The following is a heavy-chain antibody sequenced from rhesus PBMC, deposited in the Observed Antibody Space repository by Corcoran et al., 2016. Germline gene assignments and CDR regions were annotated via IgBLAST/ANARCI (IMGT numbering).Heavy chain of an antibody. V-gene: IGHV1-151*01. D-gene: IGHD5-24*01. CDR2: IIPLVGKT. J-gene: IGHJ4*01. Sequence: QVQLVQSGAEVKKPGAAVNPSCKASGDTFSIYATSWRVQSPGHGMGGIIPLVGKTNYEEKFQGRVTITADTSTSTAYMELSSLRSEDTAVYYCARGRDSGYSYGTPLLYWGQGVLVTVSS. CDR1: GDTFSIYA. CDR3: ARGRDSGYSYGTPLLY.